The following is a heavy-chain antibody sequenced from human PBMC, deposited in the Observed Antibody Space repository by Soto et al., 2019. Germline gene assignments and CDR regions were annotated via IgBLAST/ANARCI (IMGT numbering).Heavy chain of an antibody. D-gene: IGHD6-13*01. V-gene: IGHV3-23*01. Sequence: GGSLRLSCEASGFTFSDSAMSWVRQAPGKGLEWVSGISGSGGRTDYAGSVKGRFIISRDNSKNTLYLQMNSLRAEDTAVYYCAKYASSSWSLFDYWGQGTLVTV. CDR2: ISGSGGRT. CDR3: AKYASSSWSLFDY. CDR1: GFTFSDSA. J-gene: IGHJ4*02.